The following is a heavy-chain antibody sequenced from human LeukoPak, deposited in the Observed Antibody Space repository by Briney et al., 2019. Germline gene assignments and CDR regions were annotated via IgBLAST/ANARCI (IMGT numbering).Heavy chain of an antibody. CDR3: ARGHWAWPGDY. J-gene: IGHJ4*02. Sequence: GGSLRLSCAASGFTLSSYAMHWVRQAPGKGLEWVAVISYDGSNKYYADSVKGRFTISRDNSKNTLYLQMNSLRAEDTAVYYCARGHWAWPGDYWGQGTLVTVSS. CDR1: GFTLSSYA. D-gene: IGHD3-16*01. CDR2: ISYDGSNK. V-gene: IGHV3-30-3*01.